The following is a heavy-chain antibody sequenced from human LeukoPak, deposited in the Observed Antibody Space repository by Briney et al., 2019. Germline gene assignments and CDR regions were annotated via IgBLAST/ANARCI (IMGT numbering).Heavy chain of an antibody. CDR1: GFTFSSYS. Sequence: GGSLRLSCAASGFTFSSYSMNWVRQAPGKGLEWVSSISSSSSYIYYADSVKGRFTISRDNAKNSLYLQMNSLRAEDTAVYYCARDLSQSFFPGGLFDPWGQGTLVTVSS. CDR3: ARDLSQSFFPGGLFDP. J-gene: IGHJ5*02. D-gene: IGHD1-14*01. CDR2: ISSSSSYI. V-gene: IGHV3-21*01.